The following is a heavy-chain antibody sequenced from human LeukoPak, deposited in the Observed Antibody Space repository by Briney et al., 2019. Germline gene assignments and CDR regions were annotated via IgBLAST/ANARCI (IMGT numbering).Heavy chain of an antibody. J-gene: IGHJ4*02. CDR2: IYYSGST. CDR3: AGTFLGYSSSTSCPKPSSFDS. D-gene: IGHD2-2*01. CDR1: GGSLSSYY. Sequence: SETLSLTCTVSGGSLSSYYGSWIRQPPGKGREWVGYIYYSGSTNYNPSLKSRVTISVDTSKTQRSLKMSSVTAADTAVYHCAGTFLGYSSSTSCPKPSSFDSWGQGTLVTVSS. V-gene: IGHV4-59*01.